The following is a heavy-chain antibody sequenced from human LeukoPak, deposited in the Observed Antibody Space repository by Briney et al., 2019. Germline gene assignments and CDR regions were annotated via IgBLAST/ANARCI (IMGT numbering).Heavy chain of an antibody. CDR1: RHTFTCFY. V-gene: IGHV1-2*02. Sequence: SVTVSCTASRHTFTCFYMHWLRHAPGHGIECMGWIHPNSGGTNYAAKFQGRVTMTRDTCISTAYMELSRLRSDDTAVYYCARGITMVRGVIMAPGYWGQGTLVTVSS. CDR3: ARGITMVRGVIMAPGY. D-gene: IGHD3-10*01. CDR2: IHPNSGGT. J-gene: IGHJ4*02.